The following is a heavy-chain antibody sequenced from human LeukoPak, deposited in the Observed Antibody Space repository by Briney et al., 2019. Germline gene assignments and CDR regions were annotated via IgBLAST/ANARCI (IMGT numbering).Heavy chain of an antibody. V-gene: IGHV1-18*04. D-gene: IGHD1-26*01. CDR1: GYTFTGYY. J-gene: IGHJ4*02. CDR3: ARGGSGSYYSDY. Sequence: ASVKVSCKASGYTFTGYYMHWVRQAPGQGLEWMGWISAYNGNTNYAQKLQGRVTMTTDTSTSTAYMELRSLRSDDTAVYYCARGGSGSYYSDYWGQGTLVTVSS. CDR2: ISAYNGNT.